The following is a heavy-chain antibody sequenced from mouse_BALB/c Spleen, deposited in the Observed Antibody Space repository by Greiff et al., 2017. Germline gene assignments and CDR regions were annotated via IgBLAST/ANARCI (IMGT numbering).Heavy chain of an antibody. Sequence: EVMLVESGGGLVKPGGSLKLSCAASGFTFSSYTMSWVRQTPEKRLEWVATISSGGSYTYYPDSVKGRFTISRDNAKNTLYLQMSSLKSEDTAMYYCTRDHPLTGTKAMDYWGQGTSVTVSS. V-gene: IGHV5-6-4*01. CDR1: GFTFSSYT. CDR3: TRDHPLTGTKAMDY. D-gene: IGHD4-1*01. J-gene: IGHJ4*01. CDR2: ISSGGSYT.